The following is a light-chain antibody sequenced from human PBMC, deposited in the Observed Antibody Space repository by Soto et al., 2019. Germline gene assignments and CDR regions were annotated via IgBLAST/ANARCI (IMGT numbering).Light chain of an antibody. CDR2: DAS. J-gene: IGKJ4*01. CDR3: QQYDNLPLT. CDR1: QDISNY. V-gene: IGKV1-33*01. Sequence: DIQMTQFPSSLYASVGDRVTITCQASQDISNYLNWYQQKPGKAPKLLIYDASNLETGVPSRFSGSGSGTDFTFTISSLQPEDIATYYCQQYDNLPLTFGGGTKV.